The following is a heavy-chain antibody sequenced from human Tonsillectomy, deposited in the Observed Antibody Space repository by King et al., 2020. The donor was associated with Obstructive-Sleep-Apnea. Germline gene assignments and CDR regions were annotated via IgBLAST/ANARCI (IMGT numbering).Heavy chain of an antibody. CDR3: AKEGGSYGPSSGGYHYYGMDV. J-gene: IGHJ6*02. CDR1: GFTFNNCG. CDR2: IRYDGSNK. V-gene: IGHV3-30*02. Sequence: VQLVESGGGVVQPGRSLRLSCAASGFTFNNCGMHWVRQAPGKGLEWVAFIRYDGSNKYYADSVKGRFTISRDNSKSMLYLQMNSLRAEEQAVYYCAKEGGSYGPSSGGYHYYGMDVWGQGTTVTVSS. D-gene: IGHD1-26*01.